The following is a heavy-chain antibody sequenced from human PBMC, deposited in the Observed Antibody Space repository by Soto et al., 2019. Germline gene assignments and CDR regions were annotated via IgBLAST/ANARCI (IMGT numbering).Heavy chain of an antibody. V-gene: IGHV4-39*02. CDR2: MFHSGRT. D-gene: IGHD3-10*01. CDR3: ATSSKGYGSGSYRFDY. J-gene: IGHJ4*02. CDR1: GGSISSSNDY. Sequence: SETLSLTCSVSGGSISSSNDYWGWIRQPPGKGLEWLGSMFHSGRTYHNPSLKSRVSISVDTSRNLFPLQLSSVTAADTAVYYCATSSKGYGSGSYRFDYWGQGTLVTVSS.